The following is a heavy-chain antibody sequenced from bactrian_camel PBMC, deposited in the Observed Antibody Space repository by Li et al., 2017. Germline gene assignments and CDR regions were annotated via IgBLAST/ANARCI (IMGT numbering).Heavy chain of an antibody. D-gene: IGHD1*01. CDR3: VALVYIGSPAVPSFPSCPTDFGY. J-gene: IGHJ6*01. V-gene: IGHV3-2*01. Sequence: HVQLVESGGGLVQPGGSLTLSCAVSEFTFSTYYMTWVRQAPGKGLEWVSSINADGSITVYADSVRGRFTFSQDNAKKMVYLQMNSLKPEDTAVYYCVALVYIGSPAVPSFPSCPTDFGYWGQGTQVTVS. CDR2: INADGSIT. CDR1: EFTFSTYY.